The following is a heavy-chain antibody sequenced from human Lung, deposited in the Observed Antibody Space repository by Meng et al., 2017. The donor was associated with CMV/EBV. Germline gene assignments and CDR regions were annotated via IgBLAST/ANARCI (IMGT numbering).Heavy chain of an antibody. V-gene: IGHV1-18*01. CDR3: ARDPSNTSGRYAYFDY. CDR2: ISCYNGDT. J-gene: IGHJ4*02. Sequence: QLQRIQSGGGVKKPGASVRVSCKASGYTFTHHGISWIRQAPGQGLEWMGWISCYNGDTNYAQKFQGKVTMTTDTSTSTAYMDLRSLRSDDTAVYYCARDPSNTSGRYAYFDYWGQGTLVTVSS. D-gene: IGHD6-19*01. CDR1: GYTFTHHG.